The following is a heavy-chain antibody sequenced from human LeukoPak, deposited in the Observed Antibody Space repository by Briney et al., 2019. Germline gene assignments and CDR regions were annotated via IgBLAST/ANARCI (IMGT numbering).Heavy chain of an antibody. J-gene: IGHJ3*01. CDR1: GFTFADYA. CDR3: AKDQWLVPPQDAFDV. CDR2: ISDSGDKT. D-gene: IGHD6-19*01. V-gene: IGHV3-23*01. Sequence: GGSLRLSCAASGFTFADYAMNWVRQAPGRGLEWVATISDSGDKTYYADSVKGRFTISRDNPKNTLYLQMNSLRAEDTALYYCAKDQWLVPPQDAFDVWGQGSMVTVSS.